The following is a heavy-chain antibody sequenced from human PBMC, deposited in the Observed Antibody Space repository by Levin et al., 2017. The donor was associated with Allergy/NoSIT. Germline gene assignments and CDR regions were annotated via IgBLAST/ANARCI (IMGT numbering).Heavy chain of an antibody. CDR3: AGFTGLSPKAMDV. Sequence: PGGSLRLSCAASGFSVSQNYMSWVRQAPGKGLQWVSLVYMIGTSEYTDSVDGRFTISRDNHNNSVSLEINNLTPEDTAVYYCAGFTGLSPKAMDVWGQGTTVTVSS. D-gene: IGHD2/OR15-2a*01. J-gene: IGHJ6*02. V-gene: IGHV3-53*01. CDR1: GFSVSQNY. CDR2: VYMIGTS.